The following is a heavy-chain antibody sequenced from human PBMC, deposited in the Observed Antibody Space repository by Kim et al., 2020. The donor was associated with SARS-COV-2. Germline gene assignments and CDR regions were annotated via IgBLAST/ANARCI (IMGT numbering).Heavy chain of an antibody. CDR3: AKSPRRCTSSSCPADY. CDR2: ISSDGSNK. Sequence: GGSLRLSCAASGFTFSSYGMHWVRQAPGKGLEWVAVISSDGSNKNYVDSVKGRFTISRDNSKNTLYLQMNSLRAEDTAVYYCAKSPRRCTSSSCPADYWG. CDR1: GFTFSSYG. D-gene: IGHD2-2*01. J-gene: IGHJ4*01. V-gene: IGHV3-30*18.